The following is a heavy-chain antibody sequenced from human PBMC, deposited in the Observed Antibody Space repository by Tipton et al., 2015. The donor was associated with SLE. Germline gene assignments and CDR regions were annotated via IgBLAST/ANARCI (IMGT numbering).Heavy chain of an antibody. CDR1: GGSMTGSY. CDR3: ARGVLRPFDY. D-gene: IGHD1-1*01. J-gene: IGHJ4*02. V-gene: IGHV4-34*01. CDR2: INHSGST. Sequence: TLSLTCSVSGGSMTGSYWSWIRQPPGKGLEWIGEINHSGSTNYNPSLKSRVTISVDTSKNQFSLKLSSVTAADTAVYYCARGVLRPFDYWGQGTLVTVSS.